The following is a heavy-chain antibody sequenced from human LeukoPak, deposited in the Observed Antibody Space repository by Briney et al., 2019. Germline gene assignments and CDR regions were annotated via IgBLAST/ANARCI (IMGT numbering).Heavy chain of an antibody. V-gene: IGHV3-23*01. CDR1: GFTFSNFA. D-gene: IGHD3-22*01. CDR3: AKRGYYYDSGGYYYFDY. CDR2: ISASGNDI. J-gene: IGHJ4*02. Sequence: GGSLRLSCAASGFTFSNFAMSWVRQAPGKELEWVSVISASGNDIHYADSVKGRFTISRDNSGNTLYLQMNSLRAEDTAVYYCAKRGYYYDSGGYYYFDYWGQGTLVTVSS.